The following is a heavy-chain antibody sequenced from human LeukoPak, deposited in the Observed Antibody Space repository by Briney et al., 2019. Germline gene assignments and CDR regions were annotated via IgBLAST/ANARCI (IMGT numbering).Heavy chain of an antibody. D-gene: IGHD2-15*01. Sequence: SVKVSCKASGGTFSSYAISWVRQAPGQGLEWMGRIIPIFGTANYAQKFQGRVTITTDESTSTAYMELSSLRSEDTAVYYCARDPLDCSGGSCSDYWGQGTLVTVSS. CDR2: IIPIFGTA. CDR3: ARDPLDCSGGSCSDY. CDR1: GGTFSSYA. J-gene: IGHJ4*02. V-gene: IGHV1-69*05.